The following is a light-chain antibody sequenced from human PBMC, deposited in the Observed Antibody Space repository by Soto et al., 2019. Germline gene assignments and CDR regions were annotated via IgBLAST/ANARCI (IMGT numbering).Light chain of an antibody. J-gene: IGLJ1*01. CDR3: CSYAGSSTFPYV. V-gene: IGLV2-23*02. CDR2: EVS. Sequence: QSALTQPASVSGSPGQSITISCTGTSSDVGSYNLVSWYQQHPGKAPKLMIYEVSKRPSGVSNRFSGSKSGNTASLTISGLQAEDEADYYCCSYAGSSTFPYVFGTGTQLPS. CDR1: SSDVGSYNL.